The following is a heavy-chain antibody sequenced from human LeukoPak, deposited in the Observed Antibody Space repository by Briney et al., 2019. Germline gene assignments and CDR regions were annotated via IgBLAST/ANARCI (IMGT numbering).Heavy chain of an antibody. CDR2: IHYGGST. CDR1: GGSISSTSYY. J-gene: IGHJ4*02. CDR3: ARTSY. V-gene: IGHV4-39*07. Sequence: SETLSLTCTVSGGSISSTSYYWGWIRQPPGKGLEWIANIHYGGSTDYNPSLKSRVTISVDTSKNQFSLKLSSVTAADTAVYYCARTSYWGQGTLVTVSS.